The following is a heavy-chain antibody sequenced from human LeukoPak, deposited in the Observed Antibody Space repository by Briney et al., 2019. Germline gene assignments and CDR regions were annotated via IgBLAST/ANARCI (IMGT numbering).Heavy chain of an antibody. CDR1: GYTFTSYD. J-gene: IGHJ4*02. D-gene: IGHD3-3*01. CDR3: ARGLVWRGYYHYYFDY. CDR2: MNPNSGNT. Sequence: ASVKVSCKASGYTFTSYDINWVRQATGQGLEWMGWMNPNSGNTGYAQKFQGRVTMTRNTSISTAYMELSSLRSEDTAVYYCARGLVWRGYYHYYFDYWGQGTLVTVSS. V-gene: IGHV1-8*01.